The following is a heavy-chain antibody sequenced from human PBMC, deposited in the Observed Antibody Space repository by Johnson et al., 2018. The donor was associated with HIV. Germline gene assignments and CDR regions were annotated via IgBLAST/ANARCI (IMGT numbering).Heavy chain of an antibody. J-gene: IGHJ3*02. CDR1: VFSFSDFY. CDR2: ITNSAETM. Sequence: QVQLVASGGGSFMPGGSLRLSCAASVFSFSDFYMSWIRQAPGKGLEWVSFITNSAETMYYADSVKGRFTISRDNSKNTLYLQMNSQRAEDTAVYYCAKGGGQLWFYIAFDIWGQGTMVTVSS. D-gene: IGHD5-18*01. V-gene: IGHV3-11*04. CDR3: AKGGGQLWFYIAFDI.